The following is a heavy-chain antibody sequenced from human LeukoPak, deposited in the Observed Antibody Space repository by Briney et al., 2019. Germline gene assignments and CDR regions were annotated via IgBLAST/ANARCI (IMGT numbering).Heavy chain of an antibody. V-gene: IGHV3-30*04. J-gene: IGHJ4*02. CDR2: ISYDGSTK. CDR1: GFTFSTYA. CDR3: ARGLDYDFWSGYYFSPDYFDY. Sequence: PGRSLRLSCAASGFTFSTYAMHWVRQAPGKGLEWVAVISYDGSTKDYADSVKGRFTISRDNAKNSLYLQMNSLRAEDTAVYYCARGLDYDFWSGYYFSPDYFDYWGQGTLVTVSS. D-gene: IGHD3-3*01.